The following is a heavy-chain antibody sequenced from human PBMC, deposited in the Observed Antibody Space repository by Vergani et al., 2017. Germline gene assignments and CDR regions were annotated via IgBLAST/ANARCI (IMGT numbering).Heavy chain of an antibody. V-gene: IGHV4-59*08. CDR1: GGSISSYY. D-gene: IGHD1-26*01. CDR2: IYYSGST. CDR3: ARQQKGIVGATGNFDY. J-gene: IGHJ4*02. Sequence: QVQLQESGPGLVKPSETLSLTCTVSGGSISSYYWSWIRQPPGKGLEWIGYIYYSGSTNYNPSLKSRVTISVDTSKNQFSLKLSSVTAADTAVYYCARQQKGIVGATGNFDYWGQGTLVTVSS.